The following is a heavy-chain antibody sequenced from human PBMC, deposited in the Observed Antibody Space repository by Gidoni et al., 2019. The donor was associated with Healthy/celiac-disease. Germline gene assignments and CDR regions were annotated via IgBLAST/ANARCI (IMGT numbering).Heavy chain of an antibody. D-gene: IGHD1-7*01. CDR2: ISYDGSNK. CDR1: GFTFSSYA. J-gene: IGHJ6*02. CDR3: ARGDDWNYFTPQYGMDV. V-gene: IGHV3-30-3*01. Sequence: QVQLVESGGGVVQPGRSLRLSCAASGFTFSSYAMHWVRQAPGKGLEWVAVISYDGSNKYYADSVKGRFTISRDNSKNTLYLQMNSLRAEDTAVYYCARGDDWNYFTPQYGMDVWGQGTTVTVSS.